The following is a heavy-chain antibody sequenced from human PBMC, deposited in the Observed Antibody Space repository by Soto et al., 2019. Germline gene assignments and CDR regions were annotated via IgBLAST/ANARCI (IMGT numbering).Heavy chain of an antibody. V-gene: IGHV1-46*01. J-gene: IGHJ4*02. CDR2: INPSGGST. CDR1: GYTFTSYY. Sequence: ASVKVSCKASGYTFTSYYMHWVRQAPGQGLEWMGIINPSGGSTSYAQKFQGRVTMTRDTSTSTVYMELSSLRSEDTAVYYCARDTLNCGGDCYSGIFVGRDGYNFDYWGQGTLVTVSS. CDR3: ARDTLNCGGDCYSGIFVGRDGYNFDY. D-gene: IGHD2-21*02.